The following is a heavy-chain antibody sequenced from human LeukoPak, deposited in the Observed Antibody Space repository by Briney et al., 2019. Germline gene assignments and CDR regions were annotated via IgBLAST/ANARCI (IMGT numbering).Heavy chain of an antibody. D-gene: IGHD6-19*01. CDR1: GYTFTGYY. CDR3: ARAPVAVAGEYYFDY. CDR2: INPNSGGT. Sequence: ASVKVSCKASGYTFTGYYMHWVRQAPGQGLEWMGWINPNSGGTNYAQKFQGRVTITADESTSTAYMELSSLRSEDTAVYYCARAPVAVAGEYYFDYWGQGTLVTVSS. J-gene: IGHJ4*02. V-gene: IGHV1-2*02.